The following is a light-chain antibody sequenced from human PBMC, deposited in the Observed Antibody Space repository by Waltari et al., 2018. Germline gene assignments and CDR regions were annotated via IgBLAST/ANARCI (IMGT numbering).Light chain of an antibody. CDR3: QSYDSSLSGSYVV. CDR2: GNS. J-gene: IGLJ2*01. V-gene: IGLV1-40*01. Sequence: QSVLTQPPSVSGAPGQRVTISCTGSSSTIGAGYDVHWYQQLPGTAPKLLIYGNSNRPSGVPDRFAGSKPGTSASLAITGLQAEDEADYYCQSYDSSLSGSYVVFGGGTKLTVL. CDR1: SSTIGAGYD.